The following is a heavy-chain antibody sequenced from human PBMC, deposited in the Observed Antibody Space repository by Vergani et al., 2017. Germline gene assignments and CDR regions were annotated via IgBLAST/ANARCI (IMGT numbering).Heavy chain of an antibody. CDR3: ARARCIETCYMSNWLDS. V-gene: IGHV3-74*03. J-gene: IGHJ5*01. CDR2: IKSDGSIT. D-gene: IGHD3-9*01. CDR1: GFSFNSYW. Sequence: DVHLAESGGGFFQPGGSLRLSCSASGFSFNSYWMHWVRQVPGKGLLWVSRIKSDGSITAYADSEKGRCTISRDNAQNTLYLKMNSLRVEDTGVYYCARARCIETCYMSNWLDSWGQGTLVTVSS.